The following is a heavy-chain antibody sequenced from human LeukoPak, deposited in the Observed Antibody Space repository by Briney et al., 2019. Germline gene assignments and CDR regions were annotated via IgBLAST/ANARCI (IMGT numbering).Heavy chain of an antibody. J-gene: IGHJ4*02. CDR2: IHYSGST. Sequence: SETLSLTCIVSGGSISDSYYYWGWIRQPPGKGLEWIGSIHYSGSTFYNPSLKSRVTISIDTSKNQFSLRLTSVTAADTAVYYCAASHGGKIAPYDYWGQGILVTVSS. CDR1: GGSISDSYYY. CDR3: AASHGGKIAPYDY. D-gene: IGHD4-23*01. V-gene: IGHV4-39*07.